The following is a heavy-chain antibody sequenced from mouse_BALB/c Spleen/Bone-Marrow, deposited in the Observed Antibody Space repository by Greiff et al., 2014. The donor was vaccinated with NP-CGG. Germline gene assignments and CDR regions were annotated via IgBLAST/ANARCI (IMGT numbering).Heavy chain of an antibody. CDR2: IDPANGNT. J-gene: IGHJ3*01. CDR3: AAYYYGSSWGFAY. V-gene: IGHV14-3*02. CDR1: GFNIKDTY. D-gene: IGHD1-1*01. Sequence: VQLKESGAELVKPGASVKLSCTASGFNIKDTYMHWVKQRPEQGLEWIGRIDPANGNTKYDPKFQGKATITADTSSNTAYLQLSSLTSEGTAVYYCAAYYYGSSWGFAYWGQGTLVTVSA.